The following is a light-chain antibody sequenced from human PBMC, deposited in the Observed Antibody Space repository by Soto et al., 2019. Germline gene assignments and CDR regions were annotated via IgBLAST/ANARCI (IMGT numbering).Light chain of an antibody. J-gene: IGKJ4*01. CDR2: KAS. CDR1: QSISTW. V-gene: IGKV1-5*03. Sequence: DIQMTQSPSTLSASVGDRVTITCRASQSISTWLAWYQQKPGKAPKRLIYKASSLEGGVPSRFSGSGSGTEFNITISSLQPDDFATDYCQQYNTYPRTFGGGTTVEIK. CDR3: QQYNTYPRT.